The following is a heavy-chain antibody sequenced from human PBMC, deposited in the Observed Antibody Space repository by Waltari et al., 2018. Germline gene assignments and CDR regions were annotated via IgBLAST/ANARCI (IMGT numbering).Heavy chain of an antibody. CDR1: GGSISSSSYY. CDR2: IYYSGST. D-gene: IGHD3-22*01. Sequence: QLQLQESGPGLVKPSETLSLTCTVSGGSISSSSYYWGWIRQPPGKGLEWIGSIYYSGSTYYNPSLKSRVTISVDTSKNQFSLKLSSVTAADTAVYYCAREGGSSGCFDYWGQGTLVTVSS. CDR3: AREGGSSGCFDY. J-gene: IGHJ4*02. V-gene: IGHV4-39*07.